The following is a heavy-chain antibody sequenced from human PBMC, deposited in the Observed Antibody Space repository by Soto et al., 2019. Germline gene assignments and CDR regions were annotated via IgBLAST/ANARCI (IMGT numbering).Heavy chain of an antibody. CDR2: IKSTIDGGTT. J-gene: IGHJ4*01. V-gene: IGHV3-15*07. CDR3: TTDSYSTIIIVRFDY. Sequence: LRLSCAASGFPFPNAWMNWVRQAPGKGLEWVGRIKSTIDGGTTDYAEPVKGRFAISRDDSNNMVYLQMNSLKIEDTAVYYCTTDSYSTIIIVRFDYWGHGTLVTVSS. D-gene: IGHD3-22*01. CDR1: GFPFPNAW.